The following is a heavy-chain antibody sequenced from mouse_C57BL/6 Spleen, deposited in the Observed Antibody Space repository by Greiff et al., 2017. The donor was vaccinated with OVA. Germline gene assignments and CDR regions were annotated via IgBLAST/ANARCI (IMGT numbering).Heavy chain of an antibody. V-gene: IGHV1-15*01. CDR2: IDPETGGT. D-gene: IGHD4-1*01. CDR3: TRSGTDWYFDV. CDR1: GYTSTDYE. J-gene: IGHJ1*03. Sequence: QVQLQQSGAELVRPGASVTLSCKASGYTSTDYEMHWVKQTPVHGLEWIGAIDPETGGTAYNQKFKGKAILTADKSSSTAYMELRSLTSEDSAVYYCTRSGTDWYFDVWGTGTTVTVSS.